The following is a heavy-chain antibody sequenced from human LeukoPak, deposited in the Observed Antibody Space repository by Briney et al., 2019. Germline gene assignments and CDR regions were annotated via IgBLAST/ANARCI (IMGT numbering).Heavy chain of an antibody. V-gene: IGHV4-34*01. CDR2: INHSGST. CDR3: ARGRYSGYDYVNY. D-gene: IGHD5-12*01. J-gene: IGHJ4*02. Sequence: SETLSLTCAVYGGSFSGYYWSWIRQPPGKGLEWIGEINHSGSTNYNPSLKSRVTISVDTSENQFSLKLSSVTAADTAVYYCARGRYSGYDYVNYWGQGTLVTVSS. CDR1: GGSFSGYY.